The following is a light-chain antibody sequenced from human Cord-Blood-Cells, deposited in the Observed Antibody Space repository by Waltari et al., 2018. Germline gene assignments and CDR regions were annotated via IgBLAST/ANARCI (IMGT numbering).Light chain of an antibody. CDR3: QQYGSAPKT. Sequence: EIVLTQSPGTLSLSPGERATLPCRASQSVSSSYLAWYHQKPGQATSLLIYGASSRATGMPDRCSGSGSGTDFTLTISRLEPEDFAVYYCQQYGSAPKTFGQGTKVEIK. V-gene: IGKV3-20*01. CDR2: GAS. J-gene: IGKJ1*01. CDR1: QSVSSSY.